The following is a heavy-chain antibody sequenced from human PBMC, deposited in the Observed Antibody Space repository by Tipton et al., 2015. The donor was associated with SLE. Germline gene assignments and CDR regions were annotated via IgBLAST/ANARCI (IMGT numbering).Heavy chain of an antibody. D-gene: IGHD3-22*01. V-gene: IGHV4-59*01. CDR2: IYYSGST. CDR3: ARGGYFNWFDP. CDR1: GGSISSYY. J-gene: IGHJ5*02. Sequence: LRLSCTVSGGSISSYYWSWIRQPPGKGLEWIGYIYYSGSTNYNPSLKSRVTISVDTSKNQFSLKLSSVTAADTAVYYCARGGYFNWFDPWGQGTLVTVSS.